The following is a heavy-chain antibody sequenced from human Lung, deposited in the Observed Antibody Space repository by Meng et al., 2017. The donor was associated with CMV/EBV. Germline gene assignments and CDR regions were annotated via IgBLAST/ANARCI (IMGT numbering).Heavy chain of an antibody. V-gene: IGHV3-11*06. CDR1: GYNFANYW. D-gene: IGHD1-26*01. CDR3: ARQKGATLGYFDY. J-gene: IGHJ4*02. Sequence: SCKGSGYNFANYWTAWFRQMPGKGLEWVSSISGSCSITNYADSVKGRFTISRDNAKNSLYLQMNSLRAEDTAVYYCARQKGATLGYFDYWGQGTXVTVSS. CDR2: ISGSCSIT.